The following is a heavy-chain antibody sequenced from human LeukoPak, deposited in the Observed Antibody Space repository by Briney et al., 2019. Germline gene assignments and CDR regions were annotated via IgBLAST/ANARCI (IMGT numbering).Heavy chain of an antibody. CDR3: PRVYYGSGSLYYFDY. J-gene: IGHJ4*02. V-gene: IGHV4-30-4*08. CDR1: GGSISSSDYY. Sequence: PSQTLSLTCTVSGGSISSSDYYWCWIRQPPGKSLEWIGYIHYTGSTYYNPSLNSRVTMSVDTSKNQFSLKLSSATHADTAVYFCPRVYYGSGSLYYFDYWGEGTLVTVSS. D-gene: IGHD3-10*01. CDR2: IHYTGST.